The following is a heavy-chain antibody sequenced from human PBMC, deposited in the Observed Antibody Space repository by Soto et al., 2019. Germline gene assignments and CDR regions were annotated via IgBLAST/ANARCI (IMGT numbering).Heavy chain of an antibody. CDR3: RSSTSCYDESCVDV. CDR1: DYSISSGNY. J-gene: IGHJ6*02. CDR2: LYHIGST. V-gene: IGHV4-38-2*01. D-gene: IGHD2-2*01. Sequence: SGTLSLTCAVSDYSISSGNYLAWIRQPPGRGLEWIGSLYHIGSTHYNTSLKSRVTISVDTSKNHFSLELSSVTAADTAIYYCRSSTSCYDESCVDVWGQGTMVTVSS.